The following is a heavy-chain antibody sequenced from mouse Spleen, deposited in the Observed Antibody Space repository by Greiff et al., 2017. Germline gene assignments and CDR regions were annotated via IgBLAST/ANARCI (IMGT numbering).Heavy chain of an antibody. D-gene: IGHD2-14*01. Sequence: EVKLVESGGGLVKLGGSLKLSCAASGFTFSSYAMSWVRQTPEKRLEWVATISSGGGNTYYPDSVKGRFTISRDNAKNTLYLQMSSLKSEDTAMYYCASYRYDKALFAYWGQGTLVTVSA. J-gene: IGHJ3*01. CDR1: GFTFSSYA. CDR3: ASYRYDKALFAY. CDR2: ISSGGGNT. V-gene: IGHV5-9*04.